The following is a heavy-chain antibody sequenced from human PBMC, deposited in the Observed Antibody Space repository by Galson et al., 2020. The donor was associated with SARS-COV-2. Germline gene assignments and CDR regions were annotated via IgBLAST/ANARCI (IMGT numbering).Heavy chain of an antibody. CDR2: IYYSGST. Sequence: SETLSLTCTVSGGSISSSSYYWGWIRQPPGKGLEWIGSIYYSGSTYYNPSLKSRVTISVDTSKNQFSLKLSSVTAADTAVYYCARQGRHYYGSGSLNLYYYGMDVWGQGTTVTVSS. J-gene: IGHJ6*02. CDR3: ARQGRHYYGSGSLNLYYYGMDV. CDR1: GGSISSSSYY. V-gene: IGHV4-39*01. D-gene: IGHD3-10*01.